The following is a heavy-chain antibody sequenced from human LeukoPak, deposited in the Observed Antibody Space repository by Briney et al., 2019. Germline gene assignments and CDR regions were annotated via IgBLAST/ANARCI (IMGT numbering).Heavy chain of an antibody. J-gene: IGHJ2*01. CDR3: ARGRATNRENWYFDL. D-gene: IGHD5-24*01. CDR2: IYSGGST. V-gene: IGHV3-53*01. Sequence: PGGSLRLSCAASGFTVSSNYMSWVRQAPGKGLEWVSVIYSGGSTYYADSVKGRFTISRDNSKNTLYLQMNSLRAEDTAVYYCARGRATNRENWYFDLWGRGTLVTVSS. CDR1: GFTVSSNY.